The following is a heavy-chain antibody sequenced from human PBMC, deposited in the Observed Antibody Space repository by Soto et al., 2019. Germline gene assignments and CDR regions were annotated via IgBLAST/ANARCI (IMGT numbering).Heavy chain of an antibody. D-gene: IGHD4-17*01. V-gene: IGHV3-30*18. CDR2: ISYDGNNE. J-gene: IGHJ4*02. CDR1: GFTFSSYG. CDR3: AKAPNDYGDQPGGC. Sequence: QVQLVESGGGVVQPGRSLRLSCAASGFTFSSYGMHWVRQAPGKGLEWVAAISYDGNNEYYADSVKGQFTISRDNSESTLYLQLNSLTTEDTAVYYCAKAPNDYGDQPGGCWGQGTLVTVSS.